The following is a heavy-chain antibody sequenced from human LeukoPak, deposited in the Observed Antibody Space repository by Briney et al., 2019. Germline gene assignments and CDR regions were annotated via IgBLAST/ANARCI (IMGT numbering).Heavy chain of an antibody. CDR2: INWNGGST. CDR3: ARTYYGGNFQFDY. Sequence: GGSLRLSCAASGFTFSSYGMHWVRQAPGKGLEWVSGINWNGGSTGYADSVKGRFTISRDNAKNSLYLQMNSLRAEDTALYHCARTYYGGNFQFDYWGQGTLVTVSS. CDR1: GFTFSSYG. V-gene: IGHV3-20*01. J-gene: IGHJ4*02. D-gene: IGHD4-23*01.